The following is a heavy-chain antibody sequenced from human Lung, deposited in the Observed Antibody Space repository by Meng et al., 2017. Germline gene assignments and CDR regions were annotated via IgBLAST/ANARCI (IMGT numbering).Heavy chain of an antibody. CDR3: ARGGVTTDD. V-gene: IGHV3-74*01. Sequence: EVQLVESGGGLVQPGGSLRLACAASGFTFSTHWMHSVRQAPGKGLEWVSRITGDGSSTIYADSVQGRFTMSRDNAKNTLSLQMNSLRAEDTAVYYCARGGVTTDDWGQGTLVTVSS. D-gene: IGHD4-17*01. CDR1: GFTFSTHW. CDR2: ITGDGSST. J-gene: IGHJ4*02.